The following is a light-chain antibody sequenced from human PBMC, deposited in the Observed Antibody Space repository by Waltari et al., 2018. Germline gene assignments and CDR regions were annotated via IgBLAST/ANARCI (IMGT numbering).Light chain of an antibody. Sequence: DIQMTQSPSSVSASVGDRVTITCRASQGISTWLGWYQQKPGKAPKPLIYAASSLQSGVPSRFSGSGSGTEFTLTISSLQSEDFAIYYCQQYNLWPWTFDQGTKVDIK. CDR1: QGISTW. CDR2: AAS. CDR3: QQYNLWPWT. J-gene: IGKJ1*01. V-gene: IGKV1D-16*01.